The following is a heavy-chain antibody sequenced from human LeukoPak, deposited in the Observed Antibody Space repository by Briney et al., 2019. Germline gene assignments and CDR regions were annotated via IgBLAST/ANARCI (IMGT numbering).Heavy chain of an antibody. V-gene: IGHV4-59*11. CDR2: IYYSGST. CDR1: GGSISSHY. CDR3: ARGATIFRFDY. J-gene: IGHJ4*02. Sequence: SETLSLTCTVSGGSISSHYWSWIRQPPGKGLEWIGYIYYSGSTNYNPSLKSRVTISVDTSKNQFSLKLSSVTAADTAVYYCARGATIFRFDYWGQGTLVTVSS. D-gene: IGHD3-3*01.